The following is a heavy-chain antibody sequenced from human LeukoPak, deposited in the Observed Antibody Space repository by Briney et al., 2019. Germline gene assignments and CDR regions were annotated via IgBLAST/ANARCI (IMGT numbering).Heavy chain of an antibody. D-gene: IGHD4-11*01. Sequence: PGGSLRLSCAASGFTFSTYARNWVRQAPGKGLEWVSTIGISGSSTYYADSVSGRFTIAIDNSKHTLYLHVSSLTLEAKAVYYYAKDFSTVDYSYSGMDVWGQGTTVTVSS. CDR1: GFTFSTYA. CDR2: IGISGSST. CDR3: AKDFSTVDYSYSGMDV. J-gene: IGHJ6*02. V-gene: IGHV3-23*01.